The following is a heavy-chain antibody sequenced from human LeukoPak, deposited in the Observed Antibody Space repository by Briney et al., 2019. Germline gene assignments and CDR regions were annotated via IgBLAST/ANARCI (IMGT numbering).Heavy chain of an antibody. J-gene: IGHJ4*02. CDR1: GYSFTSYG. V-gene: IGHV1-18*01. Sequence: ASVKVSCKASGYSFTSYGLTWVRQAPGQGLEWMGWINTDTSDTEYAQRFQGRVVTTIDTSTSTAYMVLRSLISDDTAGYYCLRALGEGARRDLDYWGQGTLVTASS. CDR3: LRALGEGARRDLDY. CDR2: INTDTSDT. D-gene: IGHD1-26*01.